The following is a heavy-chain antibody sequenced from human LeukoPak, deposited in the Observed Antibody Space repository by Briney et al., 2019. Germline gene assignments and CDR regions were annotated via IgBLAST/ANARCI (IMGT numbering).Heavy chain of an antibody. CDR3: AKDPVGLSIAAAGPHDD. D-gene: IGHD6-13*01. J-gene: IGHJ4*02. CDR1: GFTFSSYG. CDR2: ISYDGSNK. V-gene: IGHV3-30*18. Sequence: GGSLRLSCAASGFTFSSYGMHWVRQAPGKGLEWVAVISYDGSNKFYADSVKGRFTISRDNSKNTLYLQMNSLRVEDTAVYYCAKDPVGLSIAAAGPHDDWGQGTLVTVSS.